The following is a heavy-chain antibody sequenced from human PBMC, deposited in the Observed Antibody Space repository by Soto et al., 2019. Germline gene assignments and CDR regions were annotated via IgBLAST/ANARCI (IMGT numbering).Heavy chain of an antibody. J-gene: IGHJ5*02. CDR3: ARRGLIAGWFAP. CDR2: IYYSGST. V-gene: IGHV4-39*01. CDR1: GGSISSSSYY. D-gene: IGHD2-8*01. Sequence: PSETLSLTCTVSGGSISSSSYYWGWIRQPPGKGLEWIGSIYYSGSTYYNPSLKSRVAISVDTSKNQFSLKLSSVTAADTAVYYCARRGLIAGWFAPWGQGTLVTVSS.